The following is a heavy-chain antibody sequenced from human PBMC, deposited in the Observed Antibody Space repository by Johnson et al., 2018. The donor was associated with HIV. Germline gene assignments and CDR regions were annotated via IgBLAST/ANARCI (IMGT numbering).Heavy chain of an antibody. D-gene: IGHD2-15*01. CDR3: ARESGGSHYVYAFDI. J-gene: IGHJ3*02. Sequence: VQLVESGGGLVQPGGSLRLSCTASGLTVSSNYMSWVRQAPGKGLEWVANIKQDGSEKYYVDSVKGRFTISRDNAKNSLYLQMNSLRAEDTAVYYCARESGGSHYVYAFDIWGQGTMVTVSS. CDR1: GLTVSSNY. V-gene: IGHV3-7*01. CDR2: IKQDGSEK.